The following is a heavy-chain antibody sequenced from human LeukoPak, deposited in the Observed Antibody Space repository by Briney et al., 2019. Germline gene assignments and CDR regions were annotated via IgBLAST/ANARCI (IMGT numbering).Heavy chain of an antibody. CDR2: IHSGGST. Sequence: PGGSLRLSCAASVFTVSNYFMSWVRQAPGKGLEWVSVIHSGGSTLYADSVKGRFTISRHNSKNTLYLQVNSLRAEDTAVDFCARGGTSGNDYSSFDIWGQGTMVTVSS. CDR3: ARGGTSGNDYSSFDI. V-gene: IGHV3-53*04. J-gene: IGHJ3*02. D-gene: IGHD5-12*01. CDR1: VFTVSNYF.